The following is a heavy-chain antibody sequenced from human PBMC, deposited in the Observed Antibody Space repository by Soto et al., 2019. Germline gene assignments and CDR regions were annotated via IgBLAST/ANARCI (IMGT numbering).Heavy chain of an antibody. CDR3: AKDSIPHGMDV. J-gene: IGHJ6*02. CDR1: GFTFSSYG. Sequence: QVQLVESGGGVVQPGRSLRLSCAASGFTFSSYGMHWVRQAPGKGLEWVAVISYDGSNKYYADSVKGRFTISRDNSKNTLYLQMNSLRAEDTAVYYCAKDSIPHGMDVWGQGTTVTVSS. CDR2: ISYDGSNK. V-gene: IGHV3-30*18.